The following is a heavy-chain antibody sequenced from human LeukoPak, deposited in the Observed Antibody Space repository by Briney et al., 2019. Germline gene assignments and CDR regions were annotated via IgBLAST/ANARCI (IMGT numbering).Heavy chain of an antibody. V-gene: IGHV4-34*01. J-gene: IGHJ3*02. CDR1: GGSFSGDY. CDR3: ARDGDYYDSSGSDAFDI. D-gene: IGHD3-22*01. CDR2: INHSGST. Sequence: SETLSLTCAVYGGSFSGDYWSWIRQPPGKGLEWIGEINHSGSTNYNPSLKSRVTISVDKSKNQFSLKLSSVTAADTAVYYCARDGDYYDSSGSDAFDIWGQGTMVTVSS.